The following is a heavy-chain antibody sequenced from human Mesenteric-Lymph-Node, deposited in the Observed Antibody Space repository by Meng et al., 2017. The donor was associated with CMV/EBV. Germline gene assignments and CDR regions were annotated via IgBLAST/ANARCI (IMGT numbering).Heavy chain of an antibody. D-gene: IGHD7-27*01. CDR2: IYYSGST. CDR3: ARQTGDDWYFDL. V-gene: IGHV4-39*01. J-gene: IGHJ2*01. Sequence: CPVSCFSTSSSRYYWCAFLPPPGKCLEWIASIYYSGSTYYNPSLTCRFTISVDPSKNQFSPKPSSVTAADTTVYYCARQTGDDWYFDLWGRGTLVTVSS. CDR1: CFSTSSSRYY.